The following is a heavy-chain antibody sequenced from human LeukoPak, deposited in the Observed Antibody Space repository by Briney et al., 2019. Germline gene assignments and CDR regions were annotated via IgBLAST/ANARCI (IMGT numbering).Heavy chain of an antibody. CDR1: GFTLSTYW. CDR3: AREGSRDHHLDY. J-gene: IGHJ4*02. Sequence: HPGGSLRLSCAASGFTLSTYWMHWVRQAPGKGLVWVSRINSDGSSTSYADSVKGRFTISRDNAKNSLYLQMNSLRAEDTAVYYCAREGSRDHHLDYWGQGTLVTVSS. V-gene: IGHV3-74*01. CDR2: INSDGSST.